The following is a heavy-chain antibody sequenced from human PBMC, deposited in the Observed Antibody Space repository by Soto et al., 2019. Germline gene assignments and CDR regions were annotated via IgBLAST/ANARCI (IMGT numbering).Heavy chain of an antibody. D-gene: IGHD4-17*01. V-gene: IGHV1-3*01. J-gene: IGHJ3*02. CDR2: INAGNGNT. Sequence: GASVKVSCKASGYTFTSYAMHWVRQAPGQRLEWMGWINAGNGNTKYSQKFQGRVTITRDTSASTAYMELSSLRSEDTAVYYCARDALLDYGGNLLGAFDIWGQGTMVTVSS. CDR1: GYTFTSYA. CDR3: ARDALLDYGGNLLGAFDI.